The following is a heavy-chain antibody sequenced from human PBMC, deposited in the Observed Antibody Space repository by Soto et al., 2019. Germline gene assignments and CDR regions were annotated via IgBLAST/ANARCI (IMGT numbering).Heavy chain of an antibody. CDR1: EIPFTDYS. J-gene: IGHJ4*02. V-gene: IGHV3-30*04. CDR2: ISHDGRNT. D-gene: IGHD3-22*01. Sequence: GGSLRLSCAASEIPFTDYSMHWVRQTADKGLEWVAFISHDGRNTFYSDSVKGRFTISRDYSRNMLFLQMSGVKVEDTAIYYCAVDGVPTSSFRYHYCRFWGRGTRLTVCS. CDR3: AVDGVPTSSFRYHYCRF.